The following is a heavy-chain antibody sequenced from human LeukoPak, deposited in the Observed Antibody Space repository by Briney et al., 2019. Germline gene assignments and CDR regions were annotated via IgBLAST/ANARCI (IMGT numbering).Heavy chain of an antibody. J-gene: IGHJ4*02. Sequence: GGSLRLSCAASGFTFSSYSMNWVRQAPGKGLEWVSYISSSSSTIYYADSVKGRFTISRDNAKNSLYLQMNSLRAEDTAVYYCARGRAAAGTGGFDYWGQATLVTVSS. CDR1: GFTFSSYS. CDR3: ARGRAAAGTGGFDY. D-gene: IGHD6-13*01. CDR2: ISSSSSTI. V-gene: IGHV3-48*01.